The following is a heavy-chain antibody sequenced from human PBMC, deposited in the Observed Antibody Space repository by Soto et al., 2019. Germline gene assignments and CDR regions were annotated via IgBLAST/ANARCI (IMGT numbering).Heavy chain of an antibody. CDR2: IDHDGST. J-gene: IGHJ4*02. Sequence: EVQLVESGGGLVQPGGSLRLSCAASGFTFSNYWMHWVRQAPGKGLAWVARIDHDGSTDYAGSVRGRFTVSRDNAENMLYLHMNSLRDDDTALYYCVRDSHGDYWGQGTLVTVSS. V-gene: IGHV3-74*01. CDR1: GFTFSNYW. CDR3: VRDSHGDY.